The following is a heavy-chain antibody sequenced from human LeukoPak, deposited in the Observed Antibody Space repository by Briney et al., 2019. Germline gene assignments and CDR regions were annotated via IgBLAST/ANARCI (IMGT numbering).Heavy chain of an antibody. CDR3: ARHSRYGLYYFDY. Sequence: SETLSLTCTVSGGSLSSSSYYWGWIRQPPGKGLEWIVSLFYSGSTYYDPSLKSRVTISVDTSKNQFSLKVTSVTAADTAVYYCARHSRYGLYYFDYWGQGTLVTVSS. V-gene: IGHV4-39*01. J-gene: IGHJ4*02. D-gene: IGHD5-18*01. CDR1: GGSLSSSSYY. CDR2: LFYSGST.